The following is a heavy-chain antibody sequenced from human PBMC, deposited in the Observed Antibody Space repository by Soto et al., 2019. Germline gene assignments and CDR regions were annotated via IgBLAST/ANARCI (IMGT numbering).Heavy chain of an antibody. J-gene: IGHJ4*02. CDR1: GGSISSGGYY. D-gene: IGHD1-1*01. Sequence: SETLSLTCTVSGGSISSGGYYWSWIRQHPGKGLEWIGYIYYSGSTYYNPSLKSRATISVDTSKNQFSLKLSSVTAADTAVYYCARHGNWRNPLDYWGQGTLVTVSS. CDR2: IYYSGST. V-gene: IGHV4-31*03. CDR3: ARHGNWRNPLDY.